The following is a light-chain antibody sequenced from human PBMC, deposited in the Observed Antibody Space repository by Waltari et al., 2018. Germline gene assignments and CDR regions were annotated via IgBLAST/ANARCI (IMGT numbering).Light chain of an antibody. J-gene: IGKJ4*01. V-gene: IGKV1-5*03. CDR1: QSLDRW. Sequence: EIQMNQSPSTLSASVGDIVTITCRSSQSLDRWVAWYQQKPGRAPKVLISRASTVQSGVSSRFRGSESGTEFTLTISSLQPDDFATYYCQQSFSYPVTFGGGTKVEIK. CDR3: QQSFSYPVT. CDR2: RAS.